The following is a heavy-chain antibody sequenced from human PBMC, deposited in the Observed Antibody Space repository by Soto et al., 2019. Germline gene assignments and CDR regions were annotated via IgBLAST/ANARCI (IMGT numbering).Heavy chain of an antibody. V-gene: IGHV1-8*01. D-gene: IGHD3-22*01. CDR2: MNPNSGNT. CDR1: GYTFTSYD. CDR3: ARFYYDSSGWGDDY. Sequence: QVQLVQSGAEVKKPGASVKVSCKASGYTFTSYDINWVRQATGQGLEWMGWMNPNSGNTGYAQKFXGXVXXTRNTSISTAYMELSSLRSEDTAVYYCARFYYDSSGWGDDYWGQGTLVTVSS. J-gene: IGHJ4*02.